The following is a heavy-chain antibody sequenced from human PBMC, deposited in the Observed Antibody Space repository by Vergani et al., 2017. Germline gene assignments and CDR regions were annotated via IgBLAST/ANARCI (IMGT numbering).Heavy chain of an antibody. J-gene: IGHJ6*03. Sequence: QVQLQQWGAGLLKPSETLSLTCAVYGGSFSGYYWSWIRQPPGKGLEWIGEINHSGSTNYNPSLKSRVTISVDTSKNQFSLKLSSVTAADTAVYYCARVRPTYYNDSSGYSYYYYMDVWGKGTTVTVSS. CDR2: INHSGST. CDR1: GGSFSGYY. V-gene: IGHV4-34*01. D-gene: IGHD3-22*01. CDR3: ARVRPTYYNDSSGYSYYYYMDV.